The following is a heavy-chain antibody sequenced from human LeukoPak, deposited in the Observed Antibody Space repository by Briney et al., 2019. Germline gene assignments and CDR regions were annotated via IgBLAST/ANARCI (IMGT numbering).Heavy chain of an antibody. D-gene: IGHD5-18*01. V-gene: IGHV4-59*01. J-gene: IGHJ4*02. CDR1: GGSISSYY. CDR2: IYYSGST. CDR3: ARAGYSYGIDY. Sequence: SETLSLTCTVSGGSISSYYWSWIRQPPGKGLEWIGYIYYSGSTNYNPSLKSRVTISVDTSKNQFSLKLSSVTAADTAVYYCARAGYSYGIDYWGQGTLVTVSS.